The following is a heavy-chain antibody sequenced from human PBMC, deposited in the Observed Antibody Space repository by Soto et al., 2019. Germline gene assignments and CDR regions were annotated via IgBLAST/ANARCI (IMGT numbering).Heavy chain of an antibody. J-gene: IGHJ5*02. CDR3: AGVKGSGWLNWFDP. D-gene: IGHD6-19*01. V-gene: IGHV1-18*01. Sequence: QVQLVQSGAEVKKPGASVQVSCKASGYTFNSYGISWVRQAPGQGLEWMGWISAYNGNTNYAQQLQGRVTMTTDTSTSTAYMELRSLRSDDTAVYYCAGVKGSGWLNWFDPWGQGTPVTVSS. CDR2: ISAYNGNT. CDR1: GYTFNSYG.